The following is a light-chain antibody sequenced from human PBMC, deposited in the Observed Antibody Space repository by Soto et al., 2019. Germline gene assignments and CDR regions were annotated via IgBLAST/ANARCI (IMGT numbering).Light chain of an antibody. Sequence: EIVMTQSPVTLSVSPGERATLSCRASQSVNSYLAWYQQKPCQTPRLLIYPASTRATGVPARFSGSGSGTEFTLTISSLQSEDFAVYYCQRYNDWPQTSGQGTTVEIK. CDR3: QRYNDWPQT. CDR2: PAS. V-gene: IGKV3-15*01. J-gene: IGKJ1*01. CDR1: QSVNSY.